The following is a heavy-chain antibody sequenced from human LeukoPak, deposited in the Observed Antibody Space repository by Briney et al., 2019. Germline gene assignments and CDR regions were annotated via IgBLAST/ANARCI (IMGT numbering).Heavy chain of an antibody. V-gene: IGHV2-70*11. J-gene: IGHJ4*02. CDR1: GFSLSTSGMC. CDR3: AHQIKNYGDYYFDY. D-gene: IGHD4-17*01. Sequence: SGPALVKPTQTLTLTCTFSGFSLSTSGMCVSWIRQPPGKALEWLARIDWGDDKYYSTSLKTRLTISKDTSKNQVVLTMTNMDPVDTATYYCAHQIKNYGDYYFDYWGQGTLVTVSS. CDR2: IDWGDDK.